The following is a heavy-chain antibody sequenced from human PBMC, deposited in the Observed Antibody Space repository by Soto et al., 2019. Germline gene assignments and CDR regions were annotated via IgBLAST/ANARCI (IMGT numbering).Heavy chain of an antibody. V-gene: IGHV1-69*13. CDR1: GGTFSSYA. CDR3: ARAWFGELPYYYYYYGMDV. Sequence: PSVKVSCKASGGTFSSYAISWVRQAPGQGLEWMGGIIPIFGTANYAQKFQGRVTITADESTSTAYMELSSLRSEDTAVYYCARAWFGELPYYYYYYGMDVWGQGTTVTVSS. J-gene: IGHJ6*02. CDR2: IIPIFGTA. D-gene: IGHD3-10*01.